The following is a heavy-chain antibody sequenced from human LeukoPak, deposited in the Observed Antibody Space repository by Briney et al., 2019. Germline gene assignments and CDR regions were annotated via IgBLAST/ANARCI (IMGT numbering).Heavy chain of an antibody. CDR2: TYYRSKWYS. V-gene: IGHV6-1*01. CDR3: ARGSYGMAV. J-gene: IGHJ6*02. Sequence: SQTLSLTCAISGDNVSSSSATWTWTRQSPSRGLEWLGRTYYRSKWYSDYAVSVKSRITINPDTSKNHFSLQLNSVTPEDTALYYCARGSYGMAVWGQGTTVTVSS. CDR1: GDNVSSSSAT.